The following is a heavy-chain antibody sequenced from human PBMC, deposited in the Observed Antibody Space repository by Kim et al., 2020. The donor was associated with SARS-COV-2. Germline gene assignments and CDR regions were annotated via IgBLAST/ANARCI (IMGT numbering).Heavy chain of an antibody. CDR2: GYK. Sequence: GYKTYSVSLRGRFTISRDNAQKSLYLQMNSLRAEDTAIYYCARGRYYFDYWGQGTLVTVSS. V-gene: IGHV3-11*06. J-gene: IGHJ4*02. D-gene: IGHD1-20*01. CDR3: ARGRYYFDY.